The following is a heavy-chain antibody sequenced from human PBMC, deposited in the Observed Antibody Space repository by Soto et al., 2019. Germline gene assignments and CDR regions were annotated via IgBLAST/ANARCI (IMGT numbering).Heavy chain of an antibody. J-gene: IGHJ4*02. Sequence: GGSLRLSCAASGFTFSSYAMSWVRQAPGKGLEWVSAISGSGGSTYYADSVKGRFTISRDNSKNTLYLQMNSLRAEDTAVYFCARGGPSVGSSSWIDYWGKETLVTVSS. CDR2: ISGSGGST. V-gene: IGHV3-23*01. CDR1: GFTFSSYA. D-gene: IGHD6-13*01. CDR3: ARGGPSVGSSSWIDY.